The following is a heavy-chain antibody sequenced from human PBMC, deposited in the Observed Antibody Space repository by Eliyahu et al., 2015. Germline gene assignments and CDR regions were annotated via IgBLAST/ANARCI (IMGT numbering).Heavy chain of an antibody. CDR2: INHSGSP. V-gene: IGHV4-34*01. J-gene: IGHJ6*02. CDR3: ARASRAQWPTYYYYGMDV. D-gene: IGHD1-1*01. Sequence: QVQLQQWGAGLLXPSEXLSLTXAVYGXSFSGXYWSWXRQPPGKGLEWIGEINHSGSPNYNPSLKSRVTISVDTSKNQFSLKLSSVTAADTAVYYCARASRAQWPTYYYYGMDVWGQGTTVTVSS. CDR1: GXSFSGXY.